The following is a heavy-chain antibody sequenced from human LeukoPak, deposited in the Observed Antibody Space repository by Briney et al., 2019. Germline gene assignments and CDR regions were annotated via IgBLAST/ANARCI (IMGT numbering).Heavy chain of an antibody. V-gene: IGHV3-23*01. CDR3: AKFLNGQWLARFDY. Sequence: PGGTLRLSCAASGFTFSSYGMSWVRQAPGKGLEWVSAISGSGGSTYYADSVKGRFTISRDNSKNTLYLQMNSLRAEDTAVYYCAKFLNGQWLARFDYWGQGTLVTVSS. J-gene: IGHJ4*02. CDR2: ISGSGGST. D-gene: IGHD6-19*01. CDR1: GFTFSSYG.